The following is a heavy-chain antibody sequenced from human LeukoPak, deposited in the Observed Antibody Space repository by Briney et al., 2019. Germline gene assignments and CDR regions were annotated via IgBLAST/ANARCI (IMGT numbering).Heavy chain of an antibody. CDR1: GYSISSDYY. Sequence: PSETLSLTCTVSGYSISSDYYWGWIRQPPGKGLEWIGSIYHSGSTDYSPSLRSRITISVDTSKNQFSLKLSSVTAADTAVYYCAREDYYDSSGYYLDCWGQGTLVTVSS. J-gene: IGHJ4*02. V-gene: IGHV4-38-2*02. CDR2: IYHSGST. D-gene: IGHD3-22*01. CDR3: AREDYYDSSGYYLDC.